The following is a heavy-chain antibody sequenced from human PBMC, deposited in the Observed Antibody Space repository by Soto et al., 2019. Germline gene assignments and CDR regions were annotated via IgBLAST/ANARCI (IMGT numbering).Heavy chain of an antibody. CDR3: ARDHGRDGYNDGFDFDY. Sequence: ASVKVSCKASGYTFISYGINWVRQAPGQGLEWMGWISPYNGDTNYAQKLQGRVTMTTDTSTNTGHMELRSLRSDDTAVYYCARDHGRDGYNDGFDFDYWGQGTLVTVSS. CDR2: ISPYNGDT. J-gene: IGHJ4*02. D-gene: IGHD5-12*01. CDR1: GYTFISYG. V-gene: IGHV1-18*01.